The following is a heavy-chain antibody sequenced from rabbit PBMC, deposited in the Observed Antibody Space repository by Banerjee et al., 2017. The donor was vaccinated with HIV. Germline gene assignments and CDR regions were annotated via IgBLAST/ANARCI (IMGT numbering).Heavy chain of an antibody. V-gene: IGHV1S7*01. CDR3: ARSAYASSSGYYIHTEWANL. D-gene: IGHD1-1*01. Sequence: QLKETGGGLVQPGGSLTLSCKASGFDFSSYYMSWVRQAPGKGLEWIGIIYAGKGSTDYASWVNGRFTISSDNAQNTVDLQMNSLTAADTATYFCARSAYASSSGYYIHTEWANLWGPGTLVTVS. CDR2: IYAGKGST. CDR1: GFDFSSYY. J-gene: IGHJ4*01.